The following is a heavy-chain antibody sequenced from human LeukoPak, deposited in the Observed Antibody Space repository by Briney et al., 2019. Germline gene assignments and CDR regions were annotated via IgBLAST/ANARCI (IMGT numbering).Heavy chain of an antibody. CDR3: VRRAPFAAAGFFFDY. D-gene: IGHD6-13*01. CDR2: IWYDGSNK. V-gene: IGHV3-33*01. CDR1: GFTFSSYG. Sequence: GGSLRLSCAASGFTFSSYGMHWVRQAPGKGLEWVAVIWYDGSNKYYADSVKGRFTISRDNSKNTLYLQMNSLRAEDTAVYYCVRRAPFAAAGFFFDYWGQGTLVTVSS. J-gene: IGHJ4*02.